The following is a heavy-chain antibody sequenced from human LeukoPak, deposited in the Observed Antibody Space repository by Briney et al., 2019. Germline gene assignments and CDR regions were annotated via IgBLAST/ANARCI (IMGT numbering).Heavy chain of an antibody. D-gene: IGHD6-13*01. Sequence: GGSLRLSCAASGFTFSSYSMNWVRQAPGKGLEWVSSISSSSSYIYYADSVKGRFTISRDNAKNSLYLQMNSLRAEDTAVYYCAKAQQQLGKFDYWGQGTLVTVSS. CDR2: ISSSSSYI. CDR3: AKAQQQLGKFDY. V-gene: IGHV3-21*04. CDR1: GFTFSSYS. J-gene: IGHJ4*02.